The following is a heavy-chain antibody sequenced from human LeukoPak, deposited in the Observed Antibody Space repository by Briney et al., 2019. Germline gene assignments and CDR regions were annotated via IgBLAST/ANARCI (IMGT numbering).Heavy chain of an antibody. J-gene: IGHJ4*01. CDR2: VNPNSGNT. CDR1: GYTFTTYD. Sequence: ASVKVSCKTAGYTFTTYDINWVRQAPEQGLEWMGWVNPNSGNTDYAPRFQGRVTMTRDTSISTAYMELNRLTSDDTAVYYCARDTGFPFFDFWGHGALVTVSS. CDR3: ARDTGFPFFDF. V-gene: IGHV1-8*01.